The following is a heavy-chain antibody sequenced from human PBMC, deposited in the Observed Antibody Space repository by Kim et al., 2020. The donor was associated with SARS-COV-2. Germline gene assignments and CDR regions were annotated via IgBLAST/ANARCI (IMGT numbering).Heavy chain of an antibody. D-gene: IGHD5-18*01. J-gene: IGHJ4*02. CDR2: SGST. Sequence: SGSTNYNPSLKSRVTMSVDTSKNQFSLKLGSVTAADTAVYYCASHSHGTYWGQGTLVTVSS. V-gene: IGHV4-4*07. CDR3: ASHSHGTY.